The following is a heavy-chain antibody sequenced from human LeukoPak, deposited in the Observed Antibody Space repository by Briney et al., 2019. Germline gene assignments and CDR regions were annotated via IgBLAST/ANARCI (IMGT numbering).Heavy chain of an antibody. CDR3: ARGSRLIYYYYYYGMDV. CDR1: GGSFSGYY. CDR2: INHSGST. V-gene: IGHV4-34*01. D-gene: IGHD3/OR15-3a*01. J-gene: IGHJ6*02. Sequence: PSETLSLTCAVYGGSFSGYYWSWIRQPPGKGLEWIGEINHSGSTNYNPSLKSRVTISVDTSKNQFSLKLSSVTAADTAVYYCARGSRLIYYYYYYGMDVWGQGTTVTVSS.